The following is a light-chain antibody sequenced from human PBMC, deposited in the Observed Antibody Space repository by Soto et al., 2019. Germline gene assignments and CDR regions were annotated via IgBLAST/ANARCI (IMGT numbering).Light chain of an antibody. J-gene: IGKJ5*01. CDR2: DAS. CDR3: QQRTNWQIT. Sequence: EVVLTQSPATLSLSPGERATLSCRASQSVSNYLAWYQQKPGQAPRLLIYDASNRATGIPARFSGGGSGTDFSLTISSLEPEDFAVYYCQQRTNWQITFGQGTRLEIK. CDR1: QSVSNY. V-gene: IGKV3-11*01.